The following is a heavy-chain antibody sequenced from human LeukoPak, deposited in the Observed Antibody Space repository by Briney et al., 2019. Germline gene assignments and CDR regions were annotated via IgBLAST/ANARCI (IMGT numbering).Heavy chain of an antibody. D-gene: IGHD3-10*01. V-gene: IGHV3-30*04. CDR3: ARDHIPVTMVRGVILESNWFDP. J-gene: IGHJ5*02. CDR1: GFTFSSYA. CDR2: ISYDGSNK. Sequence: GGSPRLSCAASGFTFSSYAMHWVRQAPGKGLEWVAVISYDGSNKYYADSVKGRFTISRDNSKNTLYLQMNSLRAEDTAVYYCARDHIPVTMVRGVILESNWFDPWGQGTLVTVSS.